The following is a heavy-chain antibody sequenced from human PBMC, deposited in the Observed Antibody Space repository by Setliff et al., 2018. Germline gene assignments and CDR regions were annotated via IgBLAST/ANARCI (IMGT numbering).Heavy chain of an antibody. V-gene: IGHV1-3*04. J-gene: IGHJ5*02. D-gene: IGHD3-10*01. CDR1: GYTFTNYA. CDR3: ARAELLWFGGFDP. CDR2: INTGNANT. Sequence: ASVKVSCKASGYTFTNYAIHWVRQAPGQRPEWMGWINTGNANTKYSQKFQGRVTMTRNTSISTAYMELSSLRSEDTAVYYCARAELLWFGGFDPWGQGTLVTVSS.